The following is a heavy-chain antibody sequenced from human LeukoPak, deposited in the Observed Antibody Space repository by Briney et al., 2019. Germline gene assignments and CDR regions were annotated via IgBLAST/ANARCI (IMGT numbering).Heavy chain of an antibody. CDR2: FDPEDGET. D-gene: IGHD3-16*01. V-gene: IGHV1-24*01. Sequence: ASVKVSCKVSGYTLTELSMHWVRQAPGKGLEWMGGFDPEDGETIYAQKFQGRVTMTEGTSTGTAYMELSSLRSEDTAVYYCATFHHGARYYYYYGMDVWGQGTTVTVSS. J-gene: IGHJ6*02. CDR3: ATFHHGARYYYYYGMDV. CDR1: GYTLTELS.